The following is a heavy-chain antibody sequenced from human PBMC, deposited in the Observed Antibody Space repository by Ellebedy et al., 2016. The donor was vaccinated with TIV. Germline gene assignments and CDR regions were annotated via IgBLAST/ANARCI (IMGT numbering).Heavy chain of an antibody. Sequence: AASVKVSCKASGGTFSSYAFSWVRQAPGQGLEWMGGIIPFFGSANYAQKFQGSVTITADESTSTAYMELSSLRSEDTAVYYCASRVGFRGSYGYWYFDLWGRGTLVTVSS. CDR1: GGTFSSYA. V-gene: IGHV1-69*13. J-gene: IGHJ2*01. CDR3: ASRVGFRGSYGYWYFDL. CDR2: IIPFFGSA. D-gene: IGHD1-26*01.